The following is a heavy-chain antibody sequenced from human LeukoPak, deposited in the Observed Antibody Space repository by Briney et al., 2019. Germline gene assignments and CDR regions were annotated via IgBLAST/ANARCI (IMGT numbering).Heavy chain of an antibody. J-gene: IGHJ5*02. Sequence: PSETLSLTCAVSGGSISSGGYSWSWIRQPPGKGLEWIGYIYHSGSTYYNPSLKSRVTISVDRSKNQFSLKLSSVTAADTAVYYCARSVLLWFGELLPLDPWGQGTLVTVSS. CDR1: GGSISSGGYS. CDR3: ARSVLLWFGELLPLDP. CDR2: IYHSGST. D-gene: IGHD3-10*01. V-gene: IGHV4-30-2*01.